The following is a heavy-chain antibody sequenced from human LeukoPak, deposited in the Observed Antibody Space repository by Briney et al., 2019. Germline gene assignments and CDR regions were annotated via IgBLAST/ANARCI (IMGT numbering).Heavy chain of an antibody. CDR2: INTNTGNP. Sequence: ASVKVSCKASGYTFTRYAMNWVRQAPGQGLEWMGWINTNTGNPTYAQGFTGRFVFSLDTSVSTAYLQISSLEAEDTAVYYCARPCEPYYYYGLDVWGQGTTVTVSS. CDR1: GYTFTRYA. V-gene: IGHV7-4-1*02. J-gene: IGHJ6*02. CDR3: ARPCEPYYYYGLDV.